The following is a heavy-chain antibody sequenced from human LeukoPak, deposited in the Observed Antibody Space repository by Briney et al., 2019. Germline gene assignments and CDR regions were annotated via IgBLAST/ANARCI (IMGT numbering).Heavy chain of an antibody. CDR2: INPNSGGT. Sequence: ASVKVSCKASGYTFTGYYMHWVRQAPGQGLEWMGRINPNSGGTNYAQKFQGRVTMTRDTSISTAYMELSRLRSDDTAVYYRASYYYDSSGYFLGDAFDIWGQGTMVTVSS. J-gene: IGHJ3*02. D-gene: IGHD3-22*01. CDR3: ASYYYDSSGYFLGDAFDI. CDR1: GYTFTGYY. V-gene: IGHV1-2*06.